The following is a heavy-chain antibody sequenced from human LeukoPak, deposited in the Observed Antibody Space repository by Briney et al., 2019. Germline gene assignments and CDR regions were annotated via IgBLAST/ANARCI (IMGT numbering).Heavy chain of an antibody. V-gene: IGHV3-7*01. D-gene: IGHD2-2*01. CDR3: ARVPRSSTSCLDY. J-gene: IGHJ4*02. CDR1: GFIFRSYW. Sequence: QPGGSLRLSCAASGFIFRSYWMSWVRQAPGKGLEWVANIKPDGSDKYYVDSVKGRFTISRDNAKNSLYLQMNSLRAEDTAVYYCARVPRSSTSCLDYWGQGTLVTVSS. CDR2: IKPDGSDK.